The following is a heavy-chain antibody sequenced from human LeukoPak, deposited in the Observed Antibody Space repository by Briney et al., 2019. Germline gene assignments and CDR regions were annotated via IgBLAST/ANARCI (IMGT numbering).Heavy chain of an antibody. CDR1: GGSISSGSYY. V-gene: IGHV4-61*02. D-gene: IGHD6-6*01. CDR2: IYTSGNT. Sequence: SETLSLTCTVSGGSISSGSYYWSWIRQPAGKGLEWIGRIYTSGNTNYNPSLKSRVTISVDTSKNQFSLKLSSATAAGTAVYYCARDVGARLPGYWGQGILVTVSS. CDR3: ARDVGARLPGY. J-gene: IGHJ4*02.